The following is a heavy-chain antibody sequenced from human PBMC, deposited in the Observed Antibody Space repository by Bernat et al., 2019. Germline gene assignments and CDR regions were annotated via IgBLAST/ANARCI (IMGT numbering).Heavy chain of an antibody. CDR3: AKAPFYGDYLGYFDY. V-gene: IGHV3-30*04. D-gene: IGHD4-17*01. Sequence: QVQVVESGGGVVQPGRSLRLSCVISRFIFSNSPMHWVRQAPGKGLEWVAVISSDGSNKYYADSVKGRFTISRDNSKNTLYLQMNSLRAEDTAVYYCAKAPFYGDYLGYFDYWGQGTLVTVSS. J-gene: IGHJ4*02. CDR1: RFIFSNSP. CDR2: ISSDGSNK.